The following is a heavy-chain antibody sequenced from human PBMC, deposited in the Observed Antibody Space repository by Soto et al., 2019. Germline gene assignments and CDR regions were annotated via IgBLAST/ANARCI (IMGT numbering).Heavy chain of an antibody. J-gene: IGHJ5*02. CDR2: IYYSGST. CDR3: ARGYDFWSGLNWFDP. V-gene: IGHV4-31*03. D-gene: IGHD3-3*01. Sequence: SETLSLTCTVSGGSISSGGYYWSWIRQHPGKGLEWIGYIYYSGSTYYNPSLKSRVTISVDTSKNQFSLKLSSVTAADTVVYYCARGYDFWSGLNWFDPWGQGTLVTVSS. CDR1: GGSISSGGYY.